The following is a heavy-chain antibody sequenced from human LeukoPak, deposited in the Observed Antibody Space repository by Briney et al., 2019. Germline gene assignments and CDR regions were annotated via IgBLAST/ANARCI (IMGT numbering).Heavy chain of an antibody. D-gene: IGHD4-17*01. CDR2: IYYSGST. V-gene: IGHV4-39*01. J-gene: IGHJ4*02. CDR1: GGSISSSSYY. Sequence: PSETLSLTCTVSGGSISSSSYYWGWIRQPPGKGLEWIGSIYYSGSTYYNPSLKSLITISVDTSKNQFSLKLSSVTAADTAVYYCARLRYGEGYWGQGTLVTVSS. CDR3: ARLRYGEGY.